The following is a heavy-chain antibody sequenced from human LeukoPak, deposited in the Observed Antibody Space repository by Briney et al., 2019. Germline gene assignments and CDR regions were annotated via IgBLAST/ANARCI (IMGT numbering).Heavy chain of an antibody. CDR1: GFTFSSYW. CDR2: IKQDGSEK. Sequence: GGSLRLSCAASGFTFSSYWMSWVRQAPGKGLEWVANIKQDGSEKYYVDSVKGRFTISRDNAKNSLYLQMNSLRAEDTAVYYCAKAPVPATGDAFDIWGQGQWSPSLQ. CDR3: AKAPVPATGDAFDI. V-gene: IGHV3-7*01. J-gene: IGHJ3*02. D-gene: IGHD2-2*01.